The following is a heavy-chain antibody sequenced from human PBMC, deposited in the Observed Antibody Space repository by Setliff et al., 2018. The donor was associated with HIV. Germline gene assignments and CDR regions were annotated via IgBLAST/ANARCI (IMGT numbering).Heavy chain of an antibody. CDR2: IIPIFGTA. Sequence: GASVKVSCKASGGTFSSYAISWVRQAPGQGLEWMGGIIPIFGTANYAQKFQGRVTITADESTSTAYMELSSLRSEDTAVYYCARGALVATIDYFDYWGQGTLVTVSS. CDR3: ARGALVATIDYFDY. CDR1: GGTFSSYA. J-gene: IGHJ4*02. V-gene: IGHV1-69*13. D-gene: IGHD5-12*01.